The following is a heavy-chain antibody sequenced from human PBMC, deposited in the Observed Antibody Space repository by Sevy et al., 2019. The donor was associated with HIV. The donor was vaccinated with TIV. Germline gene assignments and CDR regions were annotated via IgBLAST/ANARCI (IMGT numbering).Heavy chain of an antibody. J-gene: IGHJ6*02. V-gene: IGHV3-33*01. D-gene: IGHD6-6*01. CDR2: IWYDGSNK. Sequence: GGSLRLSCAASGFTFSSYGMHWVRQAPGKGLEWVAVIWYDGSNKNYADSVKGRFTISRDNSKNTFYLQMSSLRTEDTAIYHCARGLAALPGYYYGMDVWGQGTTVTVSS. CDR3: ARGLAALPGYYYGMDV. CDR1: GFTFSSYG.